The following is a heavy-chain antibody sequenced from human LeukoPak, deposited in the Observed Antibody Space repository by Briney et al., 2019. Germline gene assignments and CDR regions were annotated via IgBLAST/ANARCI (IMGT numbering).Heavy chain of an antibody. CDR3: AKEGNGDYLSYWYFDL. V-gene: IGHV3-30*18. D-gene: IGHD4-17*01. CDR2: ISYDGSNK. J-gene: IGHJ2*01. CDR1: GFSFSSYG. Sequence: GGSLRLSCATSGFSFSSYGMHWVRQAPGKGLEWVAFISYDGSNKYYVDSVKGRFTISRDNSKKTLYLQMNSLRAEDTAVYYCAKEGNGDYLSYWYFDLWGRGTLVTVSS.